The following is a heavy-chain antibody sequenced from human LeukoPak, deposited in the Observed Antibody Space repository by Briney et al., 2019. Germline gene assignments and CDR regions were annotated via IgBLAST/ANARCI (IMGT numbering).Heavy chain of an antibody. D-gene: IGHD3-10*01. CDR2: ISHDGSNK. J-gene: IGHJ4*02. CDR1: GFTFSNYG. Sequence: AGGSLRLSCADSGFTFSNYGMHWVRQAPGKGLEWVALISHDGSNKYYADSVKGRFTISRDNSKNTLYLQMHSLRAEDTAVYYCAKEEYYYGSGSLDYWGQGTLVTVSS. V-gene: IGHV3-30*18. CDR3: AKEEYYYGSGSLDY.